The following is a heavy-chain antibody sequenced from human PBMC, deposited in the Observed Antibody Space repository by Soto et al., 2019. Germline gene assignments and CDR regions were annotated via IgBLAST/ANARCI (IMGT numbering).Heavy chain of an antibody. D-gene: IGHD3-3*01. J-gene: IGHJ4*02. Sequence: QLQLQESGPGLVKSSEILSLTCTVSGDSINNNNFFWDWIRQPPGKGLEWIGGVSYSGSTSFNPSLRSRVTISADTSENQFSLKVNSVTVADTAIYYCARRLNVWSGSFDYWGQGTLVTVSS. CDR1: GDSINNNNFF. CDR2: VSYSGST. V-gene: IGHV4-39*01. CDR3: ARRLNVWSGSFDY.